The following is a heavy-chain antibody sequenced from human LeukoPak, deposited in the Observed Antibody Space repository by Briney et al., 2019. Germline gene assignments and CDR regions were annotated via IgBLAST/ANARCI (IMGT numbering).Heavy chain of an antibody. CDR1: GFTFSSYS. D-gene: IGHD2-2*01. J-gene: IGHJ5*02. CDR2: ISSSSSYI. V-gene: IGHV3-21*01. Sequence: GGSLRLSCAASGFTFSSYSMNWVREAPGKGLEWVSSISSSSSYIYSADSVKGRFTISRDNAKNSLYLQMNSLRAEDTAVYYCARDERVVVVPAAAMRRGWFDPWGQGTLVTVS. CDR3: ARDERVVVVPAAAMRRGWFDP.